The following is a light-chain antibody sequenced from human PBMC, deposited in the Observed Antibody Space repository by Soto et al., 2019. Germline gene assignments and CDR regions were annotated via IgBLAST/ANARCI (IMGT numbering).Light chain of an antibody. CDR2: GAS. CDR1: QSVSNN. CDR3: QQYNNWWT. V-gene: IGKV3-15*01. Sequence: EIVMTQSPATLSVSPGERATLSCSASQSVSNNLAWYQKKPGQAPRLLIYGASTRATGIPARFSGSGSGTEFTLTISSLQSEDLAFYYCQQYNNWWTFGQGTKVEIK. J-gene: IGKJ1*01.